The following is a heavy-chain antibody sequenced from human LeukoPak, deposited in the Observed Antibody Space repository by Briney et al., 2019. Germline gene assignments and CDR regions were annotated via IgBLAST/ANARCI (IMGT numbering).Heavy chain of an antibody. D-gene: IGHD3-3*01. V-gene: IGHV1-2*02. CDR3: ARGVFLNDFWSGTVDY. J-gene: IGHJ4*02. Sequence: GASVKVSCKASGYTFTGYYMHWVRQAPGQGPEWMGWINPNSGGTNYAQKFQGRVTMTRDTSISTAYMELSRLRSDDTAVYYCARGVFLNDFWSGTVDYWGQGTLVTVSS. CDR1: GYTFTGYY. CDR2: INPNSGGT.